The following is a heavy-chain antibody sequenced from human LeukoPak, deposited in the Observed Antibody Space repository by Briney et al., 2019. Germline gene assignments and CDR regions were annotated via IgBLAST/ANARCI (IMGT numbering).Heavy chain of an antibody. CDR3: VRDGDYYDSGGYGNI. CDR1: GGSIDSGIYY. V-gene: IGHV4-30-2*01. CDR2: IFHTGST. D-gene: IGHD3-22*01. J-gene: IGHJ4*02. Sequence: SETLSLTCSVSGGSIDSGIYYWSCIRQPPGKGLEWIGYIFHTGSTSYNPSLKSRATISVDRSKNQSSLKLSSVTAADTAMYYCVRDGDYYDSGGYGNIWGQGTLVTVSS.